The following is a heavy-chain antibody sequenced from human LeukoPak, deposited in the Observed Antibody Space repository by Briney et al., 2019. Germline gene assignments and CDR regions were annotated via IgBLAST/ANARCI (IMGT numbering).Heavy chain of an antibody. CDR1: GDSISSYD. CDR3: ARDRRTDDTQDAYDI. D-gene: IGHD5-24*01. CDR2: IHTSGST. V-gene: IGHV4-4*07. J-gene: IGHJ3*02. Sequence: PSETLSLTCIVSGDSISSYDWCWIRQPAGKGPEWIGRIHTSGSTRYNPSLKSRVTMSVATSKNQFSLMLTSVTAAAAAVYYCARDRRTDDTQDAYDIWGQGKMVTVSP.